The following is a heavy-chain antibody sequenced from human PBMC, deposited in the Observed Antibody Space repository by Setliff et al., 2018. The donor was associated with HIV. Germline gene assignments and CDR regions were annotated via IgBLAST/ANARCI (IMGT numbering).Heavy chain of an antibody. J-gene: IGHJ4*02. V-gene: IGHV4-34*01. CDR3: ARTMAVPATQPFDY. D-gene: IGHD2-15*01. CDR1: SGSFSGYR. Sequence: SETLSLTCAVYSGSFSGYRWTWIRQPPGKGLEWIGEINHRGSTTYNPSLKSRLTISVDASKRHFSLKLSSVTAADTAVYYCARTMAVPATQPFDYWGQGTLVTVSS. CDR2: INHRGST.